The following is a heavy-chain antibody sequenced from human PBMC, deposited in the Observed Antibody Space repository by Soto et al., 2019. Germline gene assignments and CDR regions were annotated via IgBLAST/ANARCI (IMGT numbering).Heavy chain of an antibody. D-gene: IGHD3-10*01. CDR2: ISAYSGHT. Sequence: QVQLVQSGAEVKKPGASVKVSCKASGYTFTSYGISWVRQAPGQGLEWMGWISAYSGHTNYAQKLQGTVTMTTDTSTSKANMELRSLSSDDTAVYYCARGNMVRGFILPYGMDVLGRGSTVTAS. J-gene: IGHJ6*02. CDR3: ARGNMVRGFILPYGMDV. CDR1: GYTFTSYG. V-gene: IGHV1-18*01.